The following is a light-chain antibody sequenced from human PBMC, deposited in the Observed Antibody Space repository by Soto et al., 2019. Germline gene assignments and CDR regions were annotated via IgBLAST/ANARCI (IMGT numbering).Light chain of an antibody. CDR3: QQYNHWPPYT. CDR1: QSASSH. CDR2: RAS. Sequence: EIVMTQSPPTLSGSPGERATLSCRASQSASSHLPRYQQKPGQAPRQLSSRASTRAPGIPARFSSSESGTEFTLTLSRLQSEDFAVYYRQQYNHWPPYTFGQGTKVDIK. V-gene: IGKV3-15*01. J-gene: IGKJ2*01.